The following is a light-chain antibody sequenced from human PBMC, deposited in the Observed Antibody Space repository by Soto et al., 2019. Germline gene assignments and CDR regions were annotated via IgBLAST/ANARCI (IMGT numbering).Light chain of an antibody. CDR1: SSDVGGYNY. CDR2: DVS. CDR3: SSYTSSSTLGMV. V-gene: IGLV2-14*01. Sequence: QSALTQPASVSGSPGQSMTISCTGTSSDVGGYNYVSWYQQHPGKAPKLMIYDVSNRPSGVSNRFSGSKSGNTASLTISGLQAQDEADYYCSSYTSSSTLGMVFGGGTKVTVL. J-gene: IGLJ2*01.